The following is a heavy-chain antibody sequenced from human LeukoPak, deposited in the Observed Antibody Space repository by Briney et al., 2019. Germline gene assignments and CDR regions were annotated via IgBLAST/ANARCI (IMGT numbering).Heavy chain of an antibody. V-gene: IGHV3-9*01. J-gene: IGHJ4*02. D-gene: IGHD6-19*01. CDR2: ISWNSGSI. Sequence: SGGSLRLSCAGSGFIFNNYAMHWFRKPPGKGLEWVSGISWNSGSIDYADSVKGRFTISRDNAKNSLYLQMNSLRVEDTAFYYCAKDNRRHYTSGPNPDSLHWGQGALVTVSS. CDR3: AKDNRRHYTSGPNPDSLH. CDR1: GFIFNNYA.